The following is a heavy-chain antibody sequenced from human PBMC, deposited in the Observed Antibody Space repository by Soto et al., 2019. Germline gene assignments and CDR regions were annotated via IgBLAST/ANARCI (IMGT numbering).Heavy chain of an antibody. CDR3: ARGAMVRGVNPYYYGMDV. J-gene: IGHJ6*02. V-gene: IGHV1-69*01. D-gene: IGHD3-10*01. Sequence: QVQLVQSGAEVKKPGSSVKVSCKASGGTFSSYAISWVRQAPGQGLEWMGGIIPIFGTANYAQKFQGRVTITADESTSTAYIELSRLRSEDTAVYYCARGAMVRGVNPYYYGMDVWGQGTTVTVSS. CDR2: IIPIFGTA. CDR1: GGTFSSYA.